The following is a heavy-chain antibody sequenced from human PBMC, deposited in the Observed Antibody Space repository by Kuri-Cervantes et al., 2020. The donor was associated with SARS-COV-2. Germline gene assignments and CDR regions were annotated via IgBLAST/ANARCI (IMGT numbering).Heavy chain of an antibody. V-gene: IGHV3-21*04. J-gene: IGHJ4*02. D-gene: IGHD3-3*01. CDR1: GFTFSSYS. CDR2: ISSSSSYI. Sequence: GESLKISCAASGFTFSSYSMNWVRQAPGKGLEWVSSISSSSSYIYYADSVKGRFTISRDNAKNSLYLQMNSLRAEDTAVYYCAKDPDFWSGYRFDYWGQGTLVTVSS. CDR3: AKDPDFWSGYRFDY.